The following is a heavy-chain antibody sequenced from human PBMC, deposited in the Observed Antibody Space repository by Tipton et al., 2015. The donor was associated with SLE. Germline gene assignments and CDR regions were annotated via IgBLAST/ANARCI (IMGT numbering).Heavy chain of an antibody. D-gene: IGHD2-15*01. Sequence: TLSLTCTVSGVSISSGGFYWSWIRQHPGKGLEWIGYIYCSGRTYYNPSLKSPVTISVDTSKNLFSLKLSSVTAADTAVYYCARRGYDLGGYYHYAMDVWGQGTTVTVFS. J-gene: IGHJ6*02. CDR1: GVSISSGGFY. CDR2: IYCSGRT. CDR3: ARRGYDLGGYYHYAMDV. V-gene: IGHV4-31*01.